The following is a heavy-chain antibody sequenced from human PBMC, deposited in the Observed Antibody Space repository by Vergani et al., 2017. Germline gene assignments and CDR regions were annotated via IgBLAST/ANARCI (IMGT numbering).Heavy chain of an antibody. Sequence: EVQLLESGGGLVQPGGSLRLSCAASGFSFSDYAMSWVRQAPGKGLEWVAAISGSGSTTYYADSVKGRFTVSRDHSKNTLFLQMNSLRAEDTAVYYCAKKGFCVTSSCYTTPMDTLQYWGQGALVTVSS. V-gene: IGHV3-23*01. CDR3: AKKGFCVTSSCYTTPMDTLQY. CDR2: ISGSGSTT. J-gene: IGHJ4*02. CDR1: GFSFSDYA. D-gene: IGHD2-2*01.